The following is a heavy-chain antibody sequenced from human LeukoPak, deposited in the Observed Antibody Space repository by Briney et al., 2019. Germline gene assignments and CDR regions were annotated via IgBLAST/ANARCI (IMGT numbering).Heavy chain of an antibody. J-gene: IGHJ4*02. CDR3: ARGKLNYYDSSGYYYVEDY. CDR2: INPNSGGT. CDR1: GYTFTGYY. D-gene: IGHD3-22*01. Sequence: VASVKVSCKASGYTFTGYYMHWVRQAPGQGLEWMGWINPNSGGTNYAQNFQGRVTMTRDTSISTAYMELSRLRSDDTAVYYCARGKLNYYDSSGYYYVEDYWGQGTLVTVSS. V-gene: IGHV1-2*02.